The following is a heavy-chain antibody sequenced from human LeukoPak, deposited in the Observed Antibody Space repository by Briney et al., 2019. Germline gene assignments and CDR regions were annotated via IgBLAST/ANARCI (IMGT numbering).Heavy chain of an antibody. CDR2: MNPNSGNT. D-gene: IGHD3-9*01. J-gene: IGHJ4*02. V-gene: IGHV1-8*01. Sequence: ASVKVSCKASGYTFTRYDINWVRQATGQGLEWMGWMNPNSGNTGYAQKFQGRVTMTRNTSISTAYMELSSLRSEDTAVYYCARTVRYFDWLLYLYYFDYWGQGTLVTVSS. CDR1: GYTFTRYD. CDR3: ARTVRYFDWLLYLYYFDY.